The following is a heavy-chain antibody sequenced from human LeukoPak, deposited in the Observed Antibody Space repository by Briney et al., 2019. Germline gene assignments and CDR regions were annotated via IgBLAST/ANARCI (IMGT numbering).Heavy chain of an antibody. J-gene: IGHJ4*02. CDR1: GFSFDNYA. D-gene: IGHD2-21*02. CDR2: ISVDGGTT. CDR3: AKADCGGTCFLIDN. V-gene: IGHV3-43*02. Sequence: VGSLRLSFAASGFSFDNYAMHWVRQGPGKSLQWVSVISVDGGTTYYADSVKGRFTISRDSSKNSLYLQMNSLTTEDSALYYCAKADCGGTCFLIDNWGQGTLVTVSS.